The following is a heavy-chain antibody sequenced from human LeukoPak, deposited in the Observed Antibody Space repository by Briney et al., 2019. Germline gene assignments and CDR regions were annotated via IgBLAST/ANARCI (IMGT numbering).Heavy chain of an antibody. CDR3: AKGYCSSTSCLKTD. Sequence: PGGSLRLSCAASGFTFRSYAMHWVRQAPGKRLEWVAVISYDAINKYYADSVKGRFTISRDNSKNTLYLQMNSLRAEDTAVYYCAKGYCSSTSCLKTDWGQGALVTVSS. CDR1: GFTFRSYA. J-gene: IGHJ4*02. V-gene: IGHV3-30*18. D-gene: IGHD2-2*01. CDR2: ISYDAINK.